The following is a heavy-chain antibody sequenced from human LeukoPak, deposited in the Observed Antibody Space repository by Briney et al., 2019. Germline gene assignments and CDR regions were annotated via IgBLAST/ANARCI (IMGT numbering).Heavy chain of an antibody. D-gene: IGHD1-1*01. J-gene: IGHJ6*03. CDR1: GGTFTSYG. Sequence: GASVKVSCKASGGTFTSYGISWVRQAPGQGLEWMGWISAYNGNTNYAQKLQGRVTMTTDTSTSTAYMALRSLRSDDTAVYYCARRTGTTNYYYNMDVWGKGTTVTVSS. V-gene: IGHV1-18*01. CDR3: ARRTGTTNYYYNMDV. CDR2: ISAYNGNT.